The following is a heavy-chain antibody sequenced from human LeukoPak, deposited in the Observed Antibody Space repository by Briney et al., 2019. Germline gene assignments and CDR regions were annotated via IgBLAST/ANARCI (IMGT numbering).Heavy chain of an antibody. J-gene: IGHJ2*01. CDR3: ARRGSDWYFAL. Sequence: GGPLRLSCADSGFTFSNYWMSWVRQAPGKGLEWVANINQDGSEKIYVDSVKGRFTISRDNAKNSLYLQMNSLRAEDTAVYYCARRGSDWYFALWGRGTLVTVSS. CDR2: INQDGSEK. V-gene: IGHV3-7*01. CDR1: GFTFSNYW.